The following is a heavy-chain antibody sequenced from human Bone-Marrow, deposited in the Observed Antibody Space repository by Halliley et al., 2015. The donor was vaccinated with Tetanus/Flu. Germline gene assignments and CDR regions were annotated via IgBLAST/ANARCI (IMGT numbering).Heavy chain of an antibody. V-gene: IGHV3-30*18. J-gene: IGHJ4*02. D-gene: IGHD6-19*01. CDR1: GFTFNNYG. Sequence: SLRLSCAASGFTFNNYGMHWVRQAPGKGLEWVAAISYDGSQKYYVDSVKGRFTISRDNSNNTLSLQMNSLRSEDTAVFYCAKDRGPVSAHFDRWGQGTLVTVSS. CDR2: ISYDGSQK. CDR3: AKDRGPVSAHFDR.